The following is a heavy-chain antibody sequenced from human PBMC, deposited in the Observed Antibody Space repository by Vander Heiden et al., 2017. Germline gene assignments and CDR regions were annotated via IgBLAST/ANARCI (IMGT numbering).Heavy chain of an antibody. Sequence: EVQWVESGGGLVQPGGALRLSCVACGFTVSDDWMSWVRQAPGKGLEWVANIKTDGTKDDYVDSVKGRFTISRDNPKNSLYLEINSLRVEDTAIYYCAREIWNPDSWGQGTLVTVSS. CDR2: IKTDGTKD. CDR3: AREIWNPDS. J-gene: IGHJ4*02. V-gene: IGHV3-7*01. CDR1: GFTVSDDW. D-gene: IGHD1-1*01.